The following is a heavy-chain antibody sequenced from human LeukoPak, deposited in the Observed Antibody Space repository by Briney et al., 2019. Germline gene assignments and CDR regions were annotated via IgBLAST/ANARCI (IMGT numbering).Heavy chain of an antibody. V-gene: IGHV1-2*02. Sequence: ASVKVSCKASGYTFTGYYMHWVRQAPGQGLEWMGWINPNSGGTNYAQKFQGRVTMTGDTSISTAYMELSRLRSDDTAVYYCARAATRRSNWFDPRGQGTLVTVSS. CDR3: ARAATRRSNWFDP. J-gene: IGHJ5*02. CDR2: INPNSGGT. D-gene: IGHD3-3*01. CDR1: GYTFTGYY.